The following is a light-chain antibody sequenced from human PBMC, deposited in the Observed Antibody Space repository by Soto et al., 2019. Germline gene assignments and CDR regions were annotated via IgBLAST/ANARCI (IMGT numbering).Light chain of an antibody. CDR2: GAS. V-gene: IGKV1-12*01. J-gene: IGKJ4*01. Sequence: DIQMTQSPSSVSPSVGDRVTISCRASQNINVWLAWYQQEPGKAPKLLIYGASTLQDGVPSRFSGSGSGTDFTLTISSLQPGDFGTYYCQQASRFPLTFGGGTKVEI. CDR1: QNINVW. CDR3: QQASRFPLT.